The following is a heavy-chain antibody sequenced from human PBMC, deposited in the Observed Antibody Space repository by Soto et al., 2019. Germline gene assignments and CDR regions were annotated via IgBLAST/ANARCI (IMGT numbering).Heavy chain of an antibody. CDR1: GFTVSDTC. CDR2: IYIGGST. J-gene: IGHJ4*02. CDR3: ARATLLGGFDS. D-gene: IGHD3-16*01. Sequence: GGSLRLSCAASGFTVSDTCVTWVRRSPGQGLEFVSVIYIGGSTNHIDSVKGRFIISRDSSKNTLYLQMNNLRVEDTAVYYCARATLLGGFDSWGQGTLVTVSS. V-gene: IGHV3-53*01.